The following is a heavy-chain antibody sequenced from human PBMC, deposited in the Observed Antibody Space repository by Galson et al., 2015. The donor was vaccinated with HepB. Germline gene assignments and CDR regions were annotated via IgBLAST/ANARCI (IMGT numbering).Heavy chain of an antibody. CDR2: INSGNGVT. Sequence: SVKVSCKASGYTFATYALHWVRQAPGQRLEWMGWINSGNGVTKYSQKFQGRVTITRDTSASTVYMELSSLGSEDTAVYYCARWNRVGGQLVFYFDYWGQGTLVTVSS. V-gene: IGHV1-3*01. D-gene: IGHD6-13*01. CDR3: ARWNRVGGQLVFYFDY. CDR1: GYTFATYA. J-gene: IGHJ4*02.